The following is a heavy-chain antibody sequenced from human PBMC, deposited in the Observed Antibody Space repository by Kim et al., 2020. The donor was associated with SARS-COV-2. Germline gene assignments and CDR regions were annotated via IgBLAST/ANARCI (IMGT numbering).Heavy chain of an antibody. CDR1: GFTFSSYS. J-gene: IGHJ6*02. CDR2: ISSSSSTI. CDR3: ARMGNYDFWSGYYRTNYYYGMDV. D-gene: IGHD3-3*01. Sequence: GGSLRLSCAASGFTFSSYSMNWVRQAPGKGLEWVSYISSSSSTIYYADSVKGRFTISRDNAKNSLYLQMNSLRAEDTAVYYCARMGNYDFWSGYYRTNYYYGMDVWGQGTTVTVSS. V-gene: IGHV3-48*04.